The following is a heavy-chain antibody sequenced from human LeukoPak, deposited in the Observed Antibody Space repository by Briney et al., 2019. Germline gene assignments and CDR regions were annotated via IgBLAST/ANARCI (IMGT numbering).Heavy chain of an antibody. J-gene: IGHJ4*02. CDR1: GYTFSDYY. D-gene: IGHD3-22*01. Sequence: GGSLRLSCAASGYTFSDYYTSWIRQAPGKGLEWVSYISSSGSTIYYADSVKGRFTISRDNAKNSLYLQMNSLRAEDTAVYYCARDHGSITMIVVAPEYYFDYWGQGTLVTVSS. CDR2: ISSSGSTI. V-gene: IGHV3-11*01. CDR3: ARDHGSITMIVVAPEYYFDY.